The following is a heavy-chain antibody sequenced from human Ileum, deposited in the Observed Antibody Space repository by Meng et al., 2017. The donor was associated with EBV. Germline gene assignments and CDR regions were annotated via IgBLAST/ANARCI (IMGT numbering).Heavy chain of an antibody. J-gene: IGHJ4*02. CDR1: GYTFTGYV. CDR3: ARDGGFSVGATKYDY. CDR2: INPGSGNT. D-gene: IGHD1-26*01. Sequence: VHLVQSGSDVKMPGASLKLSCKASGYTFTGYVIHWVRQAPGQRLEWMGWINPGSGNTKYSQKFQGRVTITRDTSATTVYMDLSSLRSEDTAVFYCARDGGFSVGATKYDYWGQGALVTVSS. V-gene: IGHV1-3*01.